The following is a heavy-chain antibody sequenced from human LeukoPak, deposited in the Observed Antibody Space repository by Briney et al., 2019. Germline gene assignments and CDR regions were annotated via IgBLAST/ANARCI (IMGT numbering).Heavy chain of an antibody. CDR3: ARNSRNWFDP. CDR1: GYTFTSYG. Sequence: GASVKVSCKASGYTFTSYGISWVRQAPGQGLEWMGIINPSGGSTSYAQKFQGRVTMTRDTSTSTVYMELSSLRSEDTAVYYCARNSRNWFDPWGQGTLVTVSS. V-gene: IGHV1-46*01. D-gene: IGHD4-23*01. J-gene: IGHJ5*02. CDR2: INPSGGST.